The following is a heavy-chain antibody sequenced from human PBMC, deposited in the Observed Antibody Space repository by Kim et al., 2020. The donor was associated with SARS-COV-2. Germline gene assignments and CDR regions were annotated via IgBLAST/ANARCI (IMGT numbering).Heavy chain of an antibody. Sequence: SETLPLTCSVSGGSISSNQWSWIRRPPGKGLEWIGYINNSGSTYYNPSLKSRVTISVDTSKNQFSLKLSSVTAADTAVYYCARLTAAAPDPWGQGTLVTV. CDR1: GGSISSNQ. J-gene: IGHJ5*02. V-gene: IGHV4-59*08. CDR3: ARLTAAAPDP. D-gene: IGHD6-25*01. CDR2: INNSGST.